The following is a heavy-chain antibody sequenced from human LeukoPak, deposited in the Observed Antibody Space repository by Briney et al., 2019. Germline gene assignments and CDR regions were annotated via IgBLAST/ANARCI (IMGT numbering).Heavy chain of an antibody. V-gene: IGHV3-48*01. CDR1: GFTFSDYS. CDR3: ARDRGQTGYYWSYYYYMDV. Sequence: QPGGSLRLSSAASGFTFSDYSMNWVRQAPGNGLEWVSYIRGGSSTMYYADSVKGRFTIARDNGQNSLYLQMNSLRAEDTAVYYCARDRGQTGYYWSYYYYMDVWGIGTTVTVSS. CDR2: IRGGSSTM. J-gene: IGHJ6*03. D-gene: IGHD3-9*01.